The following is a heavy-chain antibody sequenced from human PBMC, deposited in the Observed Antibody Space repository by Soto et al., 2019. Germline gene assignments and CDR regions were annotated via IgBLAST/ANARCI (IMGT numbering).Heavy chain of an antibody. J-gene: IGHJ4*02. CDR2: IIPIFGTA. V-gene: IGHV1-69*06. D-gene: IGHD5-12*01. Sequence: GASVKVSCKASGGTFSSYAISWVRQAPGQGLEWMGGIIPIFGTANYAQKFQGRVAITADKSTSTAYMELSSLRSEDTAVYYCAKRALMATISYFDYWGQGTLVPVS. CDR1: GGTFSSYA. CDR3: AKRALMATISYFDY.